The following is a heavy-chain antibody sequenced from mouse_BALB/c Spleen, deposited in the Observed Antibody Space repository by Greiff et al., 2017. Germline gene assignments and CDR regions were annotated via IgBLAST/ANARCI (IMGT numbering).Heavy chain of an antibody. CDR2: IYPGNSDT. CDR3: TITYYGNDWLAY. V-gene: IGHV1-5*01. D-gene: IGHD2-10*01. J-gene: IGHJ3*01. Sequence: VQLQQSGTVLARPGASVKMSCKASGYTFTSYWMHWVKQRPGQGLEWIGAIYPGNSDTSYNQKFKGKAKLTAVTSTSTAYMELSSLTNEDSAVYYCTITYYGNDWLAYWGQGTLVTVSA. CDR1: GYTFTSYW.